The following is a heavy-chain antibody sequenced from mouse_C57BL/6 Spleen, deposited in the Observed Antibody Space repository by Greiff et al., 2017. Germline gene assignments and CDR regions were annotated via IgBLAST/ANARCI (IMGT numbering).Heavy chain of an antibody. Sequence: QVQLQQPGAELVKPGASVKVSCKASGYTFTSYWMHWVKQRPGQGLEWIGRIHPSDSDTNYNQKFKGKATLTVDKSSSTASMQLSSLTSEDSAVYYCAISEGAYYGNYDAMDYWGQGTSVTVSS. J-gene: IGHJ4*01. V-gene: IGHV1-74*01. D-gene: IGHD2-10*01. CDR3: AISEGAYYGNYDAMDY. CDR2: IHPSDSDT. CDR1: GYTFTSYW.